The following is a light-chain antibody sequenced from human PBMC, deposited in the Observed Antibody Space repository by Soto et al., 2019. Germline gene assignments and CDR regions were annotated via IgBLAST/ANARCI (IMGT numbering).Light chain of an antibody. Sequence: QSVLTQPPSASGSPGQSVTISCTGTSSDVGAYNYVSWYQHHPGKAPKLIIFDVTQRPSGVPDRFSGSKSGNTASLTVSGLQAGDEANYYCNSYAGSNNILFGGGTKLTVL. V-gene: IGLV2-8*01. CDR3: NSYAGSNNIL. CDR2: DVT. CDR1: SSDVGAYNY. J-gene: IGLJ2*01.